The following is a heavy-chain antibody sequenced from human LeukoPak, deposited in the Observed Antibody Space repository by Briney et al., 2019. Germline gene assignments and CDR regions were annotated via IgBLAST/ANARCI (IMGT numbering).Heavy chain of an antibody. V-gene: IGHV4-59*08. Sequence: SETLSLTCTVSGGSISSYYWSWIRQPPGKGLEWIGYIYYSGSTNYNPSLKSRVTISVDTSKNQFSLRLSSVTAADTAVYYCASSPSAYDFWSGYYPHYYYMDVWGKGTTVTVSS. CDR1: GGSISSYY. J-gene: IGHJ6*03. D-gene: IGHD3-3*01. CDR2: IYYSGST. CDR3: ASSPSAYDFWSGYYPHYYYMDV.